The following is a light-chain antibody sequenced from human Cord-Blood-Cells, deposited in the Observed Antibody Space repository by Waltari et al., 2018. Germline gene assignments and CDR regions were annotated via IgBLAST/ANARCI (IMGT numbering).Light chain of an antibody. J-gene: IGLJ3*02. CDR1: SSDVGSDNL. CDR2: DGS. CDR3: CSYAGSSTWV. Sequence: QSALTQPASVSGSPGQSITISCTGTSSDVGSDNLVSWYQPHPGKAPKLMIYDGSKRPSGVSNRFSGSKSGNTASLTISGLQAEDEADYYCCSYAGSSTWVFGGGTKLTVL. V-gene: IGLV2-23*01.